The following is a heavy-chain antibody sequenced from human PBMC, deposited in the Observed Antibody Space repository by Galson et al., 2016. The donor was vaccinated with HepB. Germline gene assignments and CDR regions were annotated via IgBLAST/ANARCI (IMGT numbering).Heavy chain of an antibody. V-gene: IGHV4-59*01. CDR1: GGPISSYY. J-gene: IGHJ6*02. CDR3: AGSIAARHFNSYGLHV. CDR2: VYYSGST. Sequence: TLSLTCTVSGGPISSYYWSWIRQPPGKGLEWIGYVYYSGSTNYNPSLKSRVTLSVDTSKKQFSLNMSSVTAADTAVYFCAGSIAARHFNSYGLHVWGQGATVTISS. D-gene: IGHD6-6*01.